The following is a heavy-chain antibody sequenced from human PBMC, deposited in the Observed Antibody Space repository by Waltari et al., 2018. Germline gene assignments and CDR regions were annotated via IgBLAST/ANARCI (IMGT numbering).Heavy chain of an antibody. V-gene: IGHV3-53*01. CDR1: GFGASYNY. D-gene: IGHD3-3*01. CDR2: SFAGGTT. CDR3: ARAGLGSPLEWQRLFDS. Sequence: EVQLVDSGGGLIHPGGSLRLSCAASGFGASYNYMSWVRQAPGRGLEWVSVSFAGGTTYYSDAVKGRFTMSRDDSRNTLYLQMNSLAADDTAVYYCARAGLGSPLEWQRLFDSWGQGTLVTVSS. J-gene: IGHJ4*02.